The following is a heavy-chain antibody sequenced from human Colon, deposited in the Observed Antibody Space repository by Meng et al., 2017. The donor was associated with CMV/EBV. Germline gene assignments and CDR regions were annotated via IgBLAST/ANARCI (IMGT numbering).Heavy chain of an antibody. J-gene: IGHJ6*02. V-gene: IGHV4-39*07. CDR3: AKMPYVAALPYYYYGMDV. CDR1: GGSISSSSYY. Sequence: SQTRSLTGTVSGGSISSSSYYWGWIRQPPGKGLEWIGSIYYSGSTYYNPSLKSRVTISVDTSKNQFSLKLSSVTAADTAVYYCAKMPYVAALPYYYYGMDVWGQGTTVTVSS. D-gene: IGHD2-15*01. CDR2: IYYSGST.